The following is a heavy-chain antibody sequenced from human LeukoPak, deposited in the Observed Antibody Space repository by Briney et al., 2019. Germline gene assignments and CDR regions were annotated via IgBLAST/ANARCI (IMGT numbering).Heavy chain of an antibody. CDR3: AKVRGPYYYDTTGYYFDY. J-gene: IGHJ4*02. Sequence: GGSLRLSCAASGFTFSSYGMHWVRQAPGKGLEWVAFIRYDGSNKYYADSVKGRFTISRDNSKNTLYLQMNSLRAEDTAVYYCAKVRGPYYYDTTGYYFDYWGQGTLVTVSS. D-gene: IGHD3-22*01. CDR2: IRYDGSNK. CDR1: GFTFSSYG. V-gene: IGHV3-30*02.